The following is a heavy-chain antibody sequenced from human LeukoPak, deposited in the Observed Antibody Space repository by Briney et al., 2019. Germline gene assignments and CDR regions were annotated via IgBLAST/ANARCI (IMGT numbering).Heavy chain of an antibody. CDR3: ARGSLLWFGELLLFDY. D-gene: IGHD3-10*01. CDR1: GYTFTSYG. J-gene: IGHJ4*02. Sequence: ASVKVSCKASGYTFTSYGISWVRQAPARGREWMRWISAYNGNTNYAQKLQGRVTMTTDTSTSTAYMELRSLRSDDTAVYYCARGSLLWFGELLLFDYWGQGTLVTVSS. CDR2: ISAYNGNT. V-gene: IGHV1-18*01.